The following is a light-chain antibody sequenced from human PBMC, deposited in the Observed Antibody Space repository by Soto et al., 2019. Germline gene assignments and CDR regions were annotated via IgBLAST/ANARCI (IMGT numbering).Light chain of an antibody. V-gene: IGKV1-12*01. CDR1: QSISRY. J-gene: IGKJ5*01. Sequence: DIQMTQSPSSLSASVGDRVSITCRASQSISRYLNWYQQKPGRAPKLLMYAASSLQSGVPSRFSGSGSGTDFTLTISSLQPEDFATYYCQQANSFPITFGQGTRLEIK. CDR2: AAS. CDR3: QQANSFPIT.